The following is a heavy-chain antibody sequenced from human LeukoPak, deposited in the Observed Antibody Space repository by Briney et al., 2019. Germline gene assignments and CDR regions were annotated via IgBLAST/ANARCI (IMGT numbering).Heavy chain of an antibody. D-gene: IGHD2/OR15-2a*01. V-gene: IGHV4-59*01. CDR3: ATLGGTTTYFIDY. Sequence: SETLSLTCTVSGGSIGTYYWSWVRQPPGKGLEWIGYIYNTGSTNYNPSLKSRVTISIDTSKNQFSLKLRSVTAADTAVYYCATLGGTTTYFIDYWGQGTLVTVSS. CDR2: IYNTGST. J-gene: IGHJ4*02. CDR1: GGSIGTYY.